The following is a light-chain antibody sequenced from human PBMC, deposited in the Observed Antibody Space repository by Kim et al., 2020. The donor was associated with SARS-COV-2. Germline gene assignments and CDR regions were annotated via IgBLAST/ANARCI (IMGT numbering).Light chain of an antibody. CDR3: NSRDSNDNVV. CDR1: SLRSYY. CDR2: GKN. Sequence: SSELTQDPAVSVALGQTVRITCQGDSLRSYYATWYKQKPGQAPILVIYGKNNRPSGIPDRFSGSSSGNTASLTITGTQAGDEADYYCNSRDSNDNVVFGGGTQLTFL. V-gene: IGLV3-19*01. J-gene: IGLJ2*01.